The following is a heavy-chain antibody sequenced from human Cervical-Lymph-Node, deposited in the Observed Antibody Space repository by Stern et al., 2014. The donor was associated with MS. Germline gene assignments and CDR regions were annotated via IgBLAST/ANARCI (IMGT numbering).Heavy chain of an antibody. J-gene: IGHJ4*02. Sequence: EVQLVQSGGGLVQPGGSLRLSCVASGFTFSSYSMNWVRQAPGKGLGWVSYISGPSSIIYYADSVKGRFPFSRDNAKNSLYLQMNSLRAEDTAVYYCARDRLSYVWGKYRLIDYWGQGTLVTVSS. CDR2: ISGPSSII. CDR3: ARDRLSYVWGKYRLIDY. V-gene: IGHV3-48*01. CDR1: GFTFSSYS. D-gene: IGHD3-16*02.